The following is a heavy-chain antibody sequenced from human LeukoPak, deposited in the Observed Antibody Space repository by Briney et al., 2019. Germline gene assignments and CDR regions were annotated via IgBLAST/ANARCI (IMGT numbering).Heavy chain of an antibody. J-gene: IGHJ4*02. V-gene: IGHV4-61*01. CDR3: ARAVYSYANVPF. CDR1: GDPVSSRSYY. D-gene: IGHD5-18*01. Sequence: SETLSLTCTVSGDPVSSRSYYCSWIRQPPGKGLEWIGYVYYSGSTNYNPSLKSRVTISVDTSKNQFSLKLNPVTNADTAVYYCARAVYSYANVPFWGQGTLVIVSS. CDR2: VYYSGST.